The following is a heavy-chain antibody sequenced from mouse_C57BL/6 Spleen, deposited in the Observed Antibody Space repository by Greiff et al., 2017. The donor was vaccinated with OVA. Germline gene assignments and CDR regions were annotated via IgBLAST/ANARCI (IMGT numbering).Heavy chain of an antibody. CDR3: ARGTGTGDFDY. CDR2: IYPGDGDT. Sequence: VQLQESGPELVKPGASVKISCKASGYAFSSSWMNWVKQRPGKGLEWIGRIYPGDGDTNYNGKFKGKATLTADKSSSTAYMQLSSLTSEDSAVYFCARGTGTGDFDYWGQGTTLTVSS. CDR1: GYAFSSSW. V-gene: IGHV1-82*01. D-gene: IGHD4-1*01. J-gene: IGHJ2*01.